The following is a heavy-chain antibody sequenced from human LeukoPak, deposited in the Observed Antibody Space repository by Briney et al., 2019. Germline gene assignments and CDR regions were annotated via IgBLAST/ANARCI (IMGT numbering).Heavy chain of an antibody. CDR1: GFTFSSYA. Sequence: GGSLRLSCAASGFTFSSYAMSWVRQAPGKGLEWVSGISGSGGSTYYADSVKGRFTISRDKSKNMLYLQMNSLRAEDTAVYYCAKDLSYGSGSYGGESFDYWGQGTLVTVSS. CDR2: ISGSGGST. CDR3: AKDLSYGSGSYGGESFDY. D-gene: IGHD3-10*01. J-gene: IGHJ4*02. V-gene: IGHV3-23*01.